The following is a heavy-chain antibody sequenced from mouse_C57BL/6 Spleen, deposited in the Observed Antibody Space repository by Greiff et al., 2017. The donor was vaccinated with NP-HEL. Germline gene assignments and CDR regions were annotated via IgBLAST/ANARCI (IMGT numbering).Heavy chain of an antibody. CDR3: ARSEYDGEWFAY. D-gene: IGHD2-14*01. CDR2: INPSNGGT. J-gene: IGHJ3*01. V-gene: IGHV1-53*01. Sequence: QFQLQQPGTELVKPGASVKLSCKASGYTFTSYWMHWVKQRPGQGLEWIGNINPSNGGTNYNEKFKSKATLTVDKSSSTAYMQLSSLTSEDSAVYYCARSEYDGEWFAYWGQGTLVTVSA. CDR1: GYTFTSYW.